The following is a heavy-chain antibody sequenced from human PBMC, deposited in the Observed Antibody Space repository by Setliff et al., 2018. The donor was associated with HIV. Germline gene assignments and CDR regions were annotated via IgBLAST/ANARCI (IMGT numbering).Heavy chain of an antibody. CDR3: ARLIKHYDFWSGYYGAYYYYMDA. Sequence: RASVKVSCKASGYSFTSYGINWVRQAPGQGLEWMGWISPYNGNTDYAQNFQGRVTMTTDTSTSTAHMDLRSLRSDDTAVYYCARLIKHYDFWSGYYGAYYYYMDAWGTGTTVTVSS. CDR1: GYSFTSYG. J-gene: IGHJ6*03. V-gene: IGHV1-18*01. CDR2: ISPYNGNT. D-gene: IGHD3-3*01.